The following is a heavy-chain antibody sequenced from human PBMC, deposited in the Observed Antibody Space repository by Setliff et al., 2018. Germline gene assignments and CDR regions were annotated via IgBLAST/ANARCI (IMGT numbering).Heavy chain of an antibody. J-gene: IGHJ4*02. CDR2: IYHRGRT. V-gene: IGHV4-59*04. Sequence: SETLSLTCTVSGGSISSYYWSWIRQPPGKGLEWIGYIYHRGRTYYNPSLKSRVTISVDTSNNHFSLNLSSVTAADTAVYYCARHFRSSKVQFLEYLTDYYFDSWGQGTLVTVSS. CDR1: GGSISSYY. D-gene: IGHD3-3*01. CDR3: ARHFRSSKVQFLEYLTDYYFDS.